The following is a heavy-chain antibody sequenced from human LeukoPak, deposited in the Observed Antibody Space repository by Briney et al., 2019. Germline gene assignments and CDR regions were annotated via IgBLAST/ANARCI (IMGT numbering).Heavy chain of an antibody. CDR1: GFILSSYG. D-gene: IGHD1-26*01. J-gene: IGHJ4*02. CDR2: ITGSGGST. V-gene: IGHV3-23*01. Sequence: GGSLRLSCAASGFILSSYGMSWVRQAPGKGLEWVSAITGSGGSTNYADSVKGRFTISRDNSKNTLYVQMNSLRAEDTAVYYCAKGIVGATGGFDYWGQGTLVTVSS. CDR3: AKGIVGATGGFDY.